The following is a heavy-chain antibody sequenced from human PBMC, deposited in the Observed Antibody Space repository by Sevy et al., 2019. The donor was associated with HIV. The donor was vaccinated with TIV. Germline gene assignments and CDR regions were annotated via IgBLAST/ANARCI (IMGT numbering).Heavy chain of an antibody. J-gene: IGHJ4*01. CDR1: GFTFSSYA. CDR2: ISAGGGDK. V-gene: IGHV3-23*01. Sequence: GGSLRLSCATSGFTFSSYAMSWVRQAPGKGLQWVSAISAGGGDKYYAASVKGRFTISRDKSKSTLFLQMNSLRVDDTATYFCAKVLPDFGDYLLADWGHRTLVTVSS. CDR3: AKVLPDFGDYLLAD. D-gene: IGHD4-17*01.